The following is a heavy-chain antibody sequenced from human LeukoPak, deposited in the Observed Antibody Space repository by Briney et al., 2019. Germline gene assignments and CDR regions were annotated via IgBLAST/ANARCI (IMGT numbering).Heavy chain of an antibody. CDR2: MNPNSGNT. V-gene: IGHV1-8*01. CDR3: ARGLEAVAVANWFDP. CDR1: GYTFTSYD. Sequence: ASVKVSCKASGYTFTSYDINWVRQATGQGLEWMGWMNPNSGNTGYAQKFQGRVTMTRNTSISTAYMELSSVTAADTAVYYCARGLEAVAVANWFDPWGQGTLVTVSS. J-gene: IGHJ5*02. D-gene: IGHD6-19*01.